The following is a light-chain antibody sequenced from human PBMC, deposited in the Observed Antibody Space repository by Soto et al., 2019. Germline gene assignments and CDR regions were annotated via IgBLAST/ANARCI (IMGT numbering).Light chain of an antibody. V-gene: IGKV1-5*03. CDR2: KAP. CDR1: QTISSF. CDR3: QQYKSYST. J-gene: IGKJ2*01. Sequence: DIQMTQSPSTLSASVGDRVTITCRASQTISSFLAWYQQKPGKAPKLLIYKAPSLESGVPSRFSGSGSETEFTLTISSLQPDDSATYYCQQYKSYSTFGQGTKLEIK.